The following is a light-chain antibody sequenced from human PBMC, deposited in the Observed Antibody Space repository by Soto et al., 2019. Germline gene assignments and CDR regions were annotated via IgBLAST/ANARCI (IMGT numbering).Light chain of an antibody. V-gene: IGKV3-20*01. J-gene: IGKJ5*01. CDR3: QQYGSSPPIT. CDR2: GAS. Sequence: EIVLTQSPGTLSLSPGERATLSCRASQSVSSGYLAWYQQKPGQAPRLLIYGASSRATGIPDRFSGSGSGTDFTLTISRLEPEDCAVYYCQQYGSSPPITFGQGTRLEI. CDR1: QSVSSGY.